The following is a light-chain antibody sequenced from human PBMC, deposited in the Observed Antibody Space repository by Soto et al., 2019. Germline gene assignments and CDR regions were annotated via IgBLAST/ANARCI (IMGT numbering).Light chain of an antibody. V-gene: IGKV3-20*01. J-gene: IGKJ4*01. CDR2: GAS. Sequence: EIVLTQSPGTLSLSPGERATLSCRASQSVSSSYLAWYRQKPGQAPRLLIYGASRRATGIPDRFSGSGSGTDFTLTMSRLEPEDFAVYYCQQYGSSLLTFGGGTKVEIK. CDR3: QQYGSSLLT. CDR1: QSVSSSY.